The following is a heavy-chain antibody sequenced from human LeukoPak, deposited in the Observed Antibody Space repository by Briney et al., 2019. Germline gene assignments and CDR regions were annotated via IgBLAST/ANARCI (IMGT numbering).Heavy chain of an antibody. D-gene: IGHD2-21*02. Sequence: ASVKVSCKASGYTFTGYYMHWVRQAPGQGLEWIGWINPNSGGTNYAQKFQGRVTMTRDTSISTAYMELSRLRSDDTAVYYCARGGVTNYYYYYGMDVWGQGTTVTVSS. J-gene: IGHJ6*02. CDR1: GYTFTGYY. CDR2: INPNSGGT. V-gene: IGHV1-2*02. CDR3: ARGGVTNYYYYYGMDV.